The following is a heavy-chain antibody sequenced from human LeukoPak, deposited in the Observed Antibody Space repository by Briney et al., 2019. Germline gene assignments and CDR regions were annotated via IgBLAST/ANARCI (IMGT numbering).Heavy chain of an antibody. CDR3: ARVSRGRGSYYLFDY. CDR2: INPNSGGT. V-gene: IGHV1-2*02. Sequence: GASVKVSCKASGYTFTGYYMHWVRQAPGQGLEWMGWINPNSGGTNYAQKFQGRVTMTRDTSISTAYMELSRLRSDDTAVYYCARVSRGRGSYYLFDYWGQGTLVTVFS. CDR1: GYTFTGYY. D-gene: IGHD1-26*01. J-gene: IGHJ4*02.